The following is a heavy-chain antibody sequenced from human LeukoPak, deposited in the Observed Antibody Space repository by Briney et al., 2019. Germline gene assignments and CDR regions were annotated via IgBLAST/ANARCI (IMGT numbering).Heavy chain of an antibody. CDR3: ARASYCSGGSCYGSY. J-gene: IGHJ4*02. D-gene: IGHD2-15*01. CDR1: GYTLTELS. V-gene: IGHV1-24*01. Sequence: ASVKVSCKVSGYTLTELSMHWMRQAPGKGLEWMGGFDPEDGETIYAQKLQGRVTMTTDTSTSTAYMELRSLRSDDTAVYYCARASYCSGGSCYGSYWGQGTLVTVSS. CDR2: FDPEDGET.